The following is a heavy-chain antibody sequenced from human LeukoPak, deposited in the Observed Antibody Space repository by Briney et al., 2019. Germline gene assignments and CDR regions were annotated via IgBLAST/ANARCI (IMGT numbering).Heavy chain of an antibody. Sequence: SETLSLTCTVSGGSISSSNYYWGWIRQPPGKGLEWIGSINYSGNTYNNPSLKSRVTISVDTSKNQFSLKLSSVTAADTAVYYCARVLFIPDSSGYFLDYWGHGTLVTVSS. CDR2: INYSGNT. V-gene: IGHV4-39*07. D-gene: IGHD3-22*01. J-gene: IGHJ4*01. CDR1: GGSISSSNYY. CDR3: ARVLFIPDSSGYFLDY.